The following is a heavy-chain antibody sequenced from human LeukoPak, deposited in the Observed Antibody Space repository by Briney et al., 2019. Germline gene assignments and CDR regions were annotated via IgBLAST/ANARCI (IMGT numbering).Heavy chain of an antibody. V-gene: IGHV4-30-4*07. J-gene: IGHJ4*02. D-gene: IGHD3-10*01. CDR1: GGSISSGGYS. CDR3: ARGYGSGSYFFDY. CDR2: IYYSGST. Sequence: TSETLSLTCAVSGGSISSGGYSWSWIRQPPGKGLEWIGYIYYSGSTYYNPSLKSRVTISVDTSKNQFSLKLSSVTAADTAVYYCARGYGSGSYFFDYWGQGTLVTVSS.